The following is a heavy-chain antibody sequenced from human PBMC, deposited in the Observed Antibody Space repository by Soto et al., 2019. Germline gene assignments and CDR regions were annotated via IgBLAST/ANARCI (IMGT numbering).Heavy chain of an antibody. CDR2: IYPGDSDT. Sequence: GESLKISCKGSGYSFTSYWIGWVRQMPGKGLEWMGIIYPGDSDTRYSPSFQGQVTISADKSISTAYLQWSSLKASDTAMYYCARVGDSSGYYLVGHFDYWGQGTLVTVSS. CDR1: GYSFTSYW. D-gene: IGHD3-22*01. CDR3: ARVGDSSGYYLVGHFDY. J-gene: IGHJ4*02. V-gene: IGHV5-51*01.